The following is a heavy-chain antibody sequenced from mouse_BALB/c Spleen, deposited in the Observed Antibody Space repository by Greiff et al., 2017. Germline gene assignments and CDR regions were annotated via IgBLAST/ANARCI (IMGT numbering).Heavy chain of an antibody. D-gene: IGHD2-2*01. CDR3: TRDGYDVWFAY. V-gene: IGHV5-6-4*01. J-gene: IGHJ3*01. CDR2: ISSGGSYT. Sequence: EVKLVESGGGLVKPGGSLKLSCAASGFTFSSYTMSWVRQTPEKRLEWVATISSGGSYTYYPDSVKGRFTISRDNAKNTLYLQMSSLKSEDTAMYYCTRDGYDVWFAYWGQGTLVTVSA. CDR1: GFTFSSYT.